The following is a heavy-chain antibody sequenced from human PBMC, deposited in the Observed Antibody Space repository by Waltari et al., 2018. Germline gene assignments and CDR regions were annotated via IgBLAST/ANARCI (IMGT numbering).Heavy chain of an antibody. Sequence: QVQLVESGGGVVQPGKSLRLPCAGSGFGFSSFGIHWVRQAPGKGLEWVAIMWFDGSKIYYADSLKCRFTISRDNSRNTVYLQMNSLRPEDSGVYYCARCPDEYNYYYMEVWGRGTTVSVSS. CDR1: GFGFSSFG. CDR3: ARCPDEYNYYYMEV. J-gene: IGHJ6*03. CDR2: MWFDGSKI. V-gene: IGHV3-33*08.